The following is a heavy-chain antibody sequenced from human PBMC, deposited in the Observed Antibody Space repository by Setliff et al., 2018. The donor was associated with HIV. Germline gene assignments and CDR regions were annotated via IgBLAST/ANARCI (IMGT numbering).Heavy chain of an antibody. CDR1: GGSISGYY. CDR3: ARGAYYNFWSGYSAGGGSLGP. Sequence: SETLSLTCSVSGGSISGYYWNWVRQPPGKGLEWMGYIYYSGSTDDNPALKRRVTISLDTSKNQFSLKLSSVTAADTAVYYCARGAYYNFWSGYSAGGGSLGPWGQGTLVTVSS. V-gene: IGHV4-59*01. D-gene: IGHD3-3*01. J-gene: IGHJ5*02. CDR2: IYYSGST.